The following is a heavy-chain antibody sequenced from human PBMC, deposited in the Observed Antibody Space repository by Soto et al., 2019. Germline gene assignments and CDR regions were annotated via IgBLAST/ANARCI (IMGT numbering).Heavy chain of an antibody. Sequence: SETLSLTCALYAGSFTSNYRSWISQPPGKGLEWIGEVNDSGSTNFNPSLKSRVTISVDTSKKQFTLKLTSVTAADTAVYYCATDSATSYFGMDVWATGPRSPSP. J-gene: IGHJ6*02. V-gene: IGHV4-34*01. D-gene: IGHD1-26*01. CDR3: ATDSATSYFGMDV. CDR1: AGSFTSNY. CDR2: VNDSGST.